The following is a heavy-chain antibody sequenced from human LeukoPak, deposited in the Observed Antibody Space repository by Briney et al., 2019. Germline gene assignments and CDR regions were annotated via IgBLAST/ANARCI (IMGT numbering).Heavy chain of an antibody. CDR2: IYYSGST. CDR3: ARQRIAAASPPHYYGMDV. D-gene: IGHD6-13*01. Sequence: SETLSLTCTVSGGSISSYYWSWIRQPPGKGLEWIGYIYYSGSTNYNPSLKSRVTISVDTSKNQFSLKLSSVTAADTAVYYCARQRIAAASPPHYYGMDVWGQGTTVTVSS. CDR1: GGSISSYY. V-gene: IGHV4-59*08. J-gene: IGHJ6*02.